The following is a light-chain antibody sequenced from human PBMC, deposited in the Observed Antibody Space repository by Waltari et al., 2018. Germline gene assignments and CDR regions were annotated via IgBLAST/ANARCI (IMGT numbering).Light chain of an antibody. J-gene: IGKJ1*01. CDR1: QSIGTW. CDR2: KAS. V-gene: IGKV1-5*03. Sequence: DIQMTQSPSTLSASVGDRVTITCRVSQSIGTWLAWYQQKPGTAPKVLIYKASNLESGVPSRFSGSGSGTEFTLTINSLHPDDFAPYYCQQYRTYPWTFGQGTKVEI. CDR3: QQYRTYPWT.